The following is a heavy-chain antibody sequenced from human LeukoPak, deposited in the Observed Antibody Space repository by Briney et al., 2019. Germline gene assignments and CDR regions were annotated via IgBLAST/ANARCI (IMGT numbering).Heavy chain of an antibody. V-gene: IGHV3-21*01. CDR3: ARVGIGSGYDFDY. CDR1: GFTFSSYS. CDR2: ISSSSSYI. J-gene: IGHJ4*02. D-gene: IGHD5-12*01. Sequence: GSLRLSCAASGFTFSSYSMNWVRQAPGKGLEWVSSISSSSSYIYYADSVKGRFTISRDNAKNSLYLQMNSLRAEDTAVYYCARVGIGSGYDFDYWGQGTLVTVSS.